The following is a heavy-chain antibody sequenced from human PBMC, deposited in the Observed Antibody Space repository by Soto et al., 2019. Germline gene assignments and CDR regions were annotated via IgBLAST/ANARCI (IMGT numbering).Heavy chain of an antibody. Sequence: GALRLSCAASGFTFSSYAMSWVRQAPGKGLEWVSAISGSGGSTYYADSVKGRFTISRDNSKNTLYLQMNSLRAEDTAVYYCAAGGEYDIQFDYWGQGTLVTVSS. J-gene: IGHJ4*02. CDR3: AAGGEYDIQFDY. CDR1: GFTFSSYA. CDR2: ISGSGGST. D-gene: IGHD3-9*01. V-gene: IGHV3-23*01.